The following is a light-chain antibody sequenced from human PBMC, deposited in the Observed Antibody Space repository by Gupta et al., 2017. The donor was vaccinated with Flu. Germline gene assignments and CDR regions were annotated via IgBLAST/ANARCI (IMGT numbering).Light chain of an antibody. J-gene: IGKJ1*01. CDR1: QSISNY. CDR3: QQSYSTPET. CDR2: AAS. V-gene: IGKV1-39*01. Sequence: PSSLSASVGDRVTITCRASQSISNYLNWYQQKPGKAPNLLIYAASSLQSGAPSRFSGSGSGTDFTLTISSLQPEDFATYYCQQSYSTPETFGQGTKVEIK.